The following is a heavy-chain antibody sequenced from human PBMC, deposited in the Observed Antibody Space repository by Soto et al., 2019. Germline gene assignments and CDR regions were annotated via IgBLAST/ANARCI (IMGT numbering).Heavy chain of an antibody. CDR3: ARVVVAATLSLDP. CDR2: IYYSGST. CDR1: GGSISSYY. V-gene: IGHV4-59*01. D-gene: IGHD2-15*01. J-gene: IGHJ5*02. Sequence: PSETLSLTCTVSGGSISSYYWSWIRQPPGKGLEWIGYIYYSGSTNYNPSLKSRVTISVDTSKNQFSLKLSSVTAADTAVYYCARVVVAATLSLDPWGQGTLVTVSS.